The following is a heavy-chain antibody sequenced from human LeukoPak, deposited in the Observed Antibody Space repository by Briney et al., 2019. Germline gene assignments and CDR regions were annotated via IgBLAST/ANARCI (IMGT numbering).Heavy chain of an antibody. Sequence: GASVTVSCKASGGTFSSYAISWVRQAPGQGLEWMGGIIPIFGTANYAQKFQGRVTITADESTSTAYMELSSLRSEDTAVYYCARVSYGDPWTPQYYFDYWGQGTLVTVSS. CDR1: GGTFSSYA. D-gene: IGHD4-17*01. V-gene: IGHV1-69*13. CDR3: ARVSYGDPWTPQYYFDY. CDR2: IIPIFGTA. J-gene: IGHJ4*02.